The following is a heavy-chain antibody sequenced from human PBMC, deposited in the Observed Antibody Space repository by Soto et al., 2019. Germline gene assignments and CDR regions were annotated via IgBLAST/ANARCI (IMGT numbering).Heavy chain of an antibody. CDR3: ARDLNYGLYYFDY. V-gene: IGHV4-38-2*02. J-gene: IGHJ4*02. D-gene: IGHD3-10*01. CDR2: IYPTGTT. Sequence: SETLSLTCAVSGYSISRGCYWDWIRQAPGKGMEWIGSIYPTGTTYYNPSLKSRVTISVDTSKNQFSLTLTSVTAADTGVYYCARDLNYGLYYFDYWGPGTLVPVSS. CDR1: GYSISRGCY.